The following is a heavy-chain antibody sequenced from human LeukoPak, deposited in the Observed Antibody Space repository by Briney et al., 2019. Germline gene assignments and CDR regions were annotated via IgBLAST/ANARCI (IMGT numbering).Heavy chain of an antibody. J-gene: IGHJ4*02. CDR2: ISSSSSYI. V-gene: IGHV3-21*01. D-gene: IGHD4-17*01. CDR3: ARGGTTVTENDY. CDR1: GFTFSSYS. Sequence: GGSLRLSCAASGFTFSSYSMNWVRQAPGKGLEWVSSISSSSSYIYYADSVRGRFTISRDNAKNSLYLQMNSLRAEDTAVYYCARGGTTVTENDYWGQGTLVTVSS.